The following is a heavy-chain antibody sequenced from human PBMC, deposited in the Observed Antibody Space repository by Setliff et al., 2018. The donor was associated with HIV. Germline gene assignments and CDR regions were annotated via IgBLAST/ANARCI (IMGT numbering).Heavy chain of an antibody. V-gene: IGHV4-39*01. J-gene: IGHJ4*02. CDR2: IYYDGRT. D-gene: IGHD2-8*02. CDR3: ARQLANGWWAFGY. Sequence: SETLSLTCAVSGGSINKNDYWWGWIRQPPGKGLEWTGSIYYDGRTLYNSSLESRVTISVDTSKNQFSLELRSVTAADSAVYYCARQLANGWWAFGYWGQGTLVTVSS. CDR1: GGSINKNDYW.